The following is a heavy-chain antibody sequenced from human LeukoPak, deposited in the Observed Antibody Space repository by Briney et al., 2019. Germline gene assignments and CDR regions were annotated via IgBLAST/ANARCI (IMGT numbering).Heavy chain of an antibody. D-gene: IGHD5-18*01. CDR1: IGSISNYY. CDR2: ISYSGST. Sequence: SETLSLTCTVSIGSISNYYWSWIRQPPGKGLEWIGYISYSGSTKYNPSLKSRVTISVDTSKNQFSLKLSSVTAADTAMYYCARDSYNYGSGSLDYWGRGTLVTVSS. J-gene: IGHJ4*02. CDR3: ARDSYNYGSGSLDY. V-gene: IGHV4-59*01.